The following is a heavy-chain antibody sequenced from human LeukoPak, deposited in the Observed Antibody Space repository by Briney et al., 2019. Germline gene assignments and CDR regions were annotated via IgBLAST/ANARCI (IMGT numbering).Heavy chain of an antibody. D-gene: IGHD5-18*01. CDR1: IGSISNYY. CDR2: ISYSGST. Sequence: SETLSLTCTVSIGSISNYYWSWIRQPPGKGLEWIGYISYSGSTKYNPSLKSRVTISVDTSKNQFSLKLSSVTAADTAMYYCARDSYNYGSGSLDYWGRGTLVTVSS. J-gene: IGHJ4*02. CDR3: ARDSYNYGSGSLDY. V-gene: IGHV4-59*01.